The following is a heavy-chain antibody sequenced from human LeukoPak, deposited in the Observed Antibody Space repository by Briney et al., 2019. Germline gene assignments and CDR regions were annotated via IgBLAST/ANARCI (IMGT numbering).Heavy chain of an antibody. Sequence: ASVKVSCKASGYTFTGYYMHWVRQAPGQGLEWMGWISPNSGGTNYAQKFQGRVTMTRDMSISTAYMELSRLRSDDTAVYYCASDSNLRFLEWSPFDYWGQGTLVTVSS. J-gene: IGHJ4*02. CDR2: ISPNSGGT. CDR3: ASDSNLRFLEWSPFDY. CDR1: GYTFTGYY. V-gene: IGHV1-2*02. D-gene: IGHD3-3*01.